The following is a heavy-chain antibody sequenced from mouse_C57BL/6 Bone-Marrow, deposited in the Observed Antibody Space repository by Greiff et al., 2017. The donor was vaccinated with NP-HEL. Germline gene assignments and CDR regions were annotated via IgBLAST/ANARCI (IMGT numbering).Heavy chain of an antibody. J-gene: IGHJ4*01. CDR1: GFSFNTYA. Sequence: EVHLVESGGGLVQPKGSLKLSCAASGFSFNTYAMNRVRQAPGKGLEWVARIRSKSNNYATYYADSVKDRFTISRDDSESMLYLQMNNLKTEDTAMYYCVRHTKGAMDYWGQGTSVTVSS. V-gene: IGHV10-1*01. CDR3: VRHTKGAMDY. CDR2: IRSKSNNYAT. D-gene: IGHD2-12*01.